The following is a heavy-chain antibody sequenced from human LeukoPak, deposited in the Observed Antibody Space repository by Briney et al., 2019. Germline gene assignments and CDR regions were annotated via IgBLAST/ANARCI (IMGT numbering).Heavy chain of an antibody. CDR1: GGSISSYY. D-gene: IGHD2-2*01. V-gene: IGHV4-4*07. CDR3: ARSCSSTSCYYYYGMDV. J-gene: IGHJ6*02. Sequence: NPSETLSFTCTVSGGSISSYYWSWIRQPAGKGLEWIGRIYTSGSTNYNPPLKSRVTMSVDTSKNQFSLKLSSVTAADTAVYYCARSCSSTSCYYYYGMDVWGQGTTVTVSS. CDR2: IYTSGST.